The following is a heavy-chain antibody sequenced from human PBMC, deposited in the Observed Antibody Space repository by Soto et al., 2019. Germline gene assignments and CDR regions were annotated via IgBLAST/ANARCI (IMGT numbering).Heavy chain of an antibody. D-gene: IGHD2-8*01. J-gene: IGHJ3*02. Sequence: GGSLRLSCAASGFTFSSYAMSWFRQAPGKGLEWVSAISGSGGSTYYAESVKGRFTISRDNSKNTLYLQMNSLRAEYTAVFYCVTYCTSCVCYQYAFDIWGQGTMVTVSS. V-gene: IGHV3-23*01. CDR2: ISGSGGST. CDR3: VTYCTSCVCYQYAFDI. CDR1: GFTFSSYA.